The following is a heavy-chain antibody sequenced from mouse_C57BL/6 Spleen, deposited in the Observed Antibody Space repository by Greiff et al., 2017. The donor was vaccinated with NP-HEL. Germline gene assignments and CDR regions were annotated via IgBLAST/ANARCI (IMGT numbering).Heavy chain of an antibody. J-gene: IGHJ3*01. CDR2: IYPGSGST. Sequence: VQLQQPGAELVKPGASVKMSCKASGYTFTSYWITWVKQRPGQGLEWIGDIYPGSGSTNYNEKFKSKATLTVDTSSSTAYMQLSSLTSEDSAVYYCARWRDGQAWFAYWGQGTLVTVSA. D-gene: IGHD2-3*01. V-gene: IGHV1-55*01. CDR1: GYTFTSYW. CDR3: ARWRDGQAWFAY.